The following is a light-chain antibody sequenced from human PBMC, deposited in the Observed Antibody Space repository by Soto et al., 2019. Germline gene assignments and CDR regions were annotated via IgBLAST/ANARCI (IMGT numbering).Light chain of an antibody. Sequence: IVLTQSPGTRSLSPGERATLSCRASQSVSSYLAWYQQKPGQAPRLLIYGASTRATGLPARFSGSGSGTEFTLTISSLQSEDFAVYYCQQYNNWPRTFGQGTKVDIK. CDR3: QQYNNWPRT. CDR1: QSVSSY. V-gene: IGKV3-15*01. J-gene: IGKJ1*01. CDR2: GAS.